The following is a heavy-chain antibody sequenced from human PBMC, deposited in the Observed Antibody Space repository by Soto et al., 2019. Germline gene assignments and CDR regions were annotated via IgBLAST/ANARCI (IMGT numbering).Heavy chain of an antibody. D-gene: IGHD3-3*01. Sequence: QVQLVESGGGVVQPGRSLRLSCAASGFTFSSYGMHWVRQAPGKGLEWVAVISNEGSNKYYADSVKGRFTISRDNSKNALYLQMNSLRAEDTGVYCCAKGGERVWSPLGYWGQGTLVTVSS. J-gene: IGHJ1*01. V-gene: IGHV3-30*18. CDR2: ISNEGSNK. CDR3: AKGGERVWSPLGY. CDR1: GFTFSSYG.